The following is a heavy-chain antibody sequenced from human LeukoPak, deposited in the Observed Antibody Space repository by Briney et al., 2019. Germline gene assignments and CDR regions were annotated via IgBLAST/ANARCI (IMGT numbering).Heavy chain of an antibody. V-gene: IGHV3-23*01. J-gene: IGHJ6*03. D-gene: IGHD4-17*01. Sequence: PGGSLRLSCAASGFTFSSYAMSWVRQASGKGLEWVSAISGSGGSTYYADSVKGRFTISRDNSKNTLYLQMNSLRAEDTAVYYCAKVRGTVTTIYYMDVWGKGTTVTVSS. CDR3: AKVRGTVTTIYYMDV. CDR1: GFTFSSYA. CDR2: ISGSGGST.